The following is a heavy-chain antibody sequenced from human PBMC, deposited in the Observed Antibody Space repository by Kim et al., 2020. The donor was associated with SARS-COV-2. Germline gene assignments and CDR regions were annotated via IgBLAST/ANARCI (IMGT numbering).Heavy chain of an antibody. D-gene: IGHD5-18*01. CDR2: IWRGGDT. Sequence: LSLTCAASGFSVSNFYMTWVRQAPGKGLEWVSVIWRGGDTFYADSVRGRFTISTDNFKNTLYLQMNSLRAEDTGVYYCTRDQVDGYWSWGQGTLVTVSS. J-gene: IGHJ5*02. CDR1: GFSVSNFY. V-gene: IGHV3-66*01. CDR3: TRDQVDGYWS.